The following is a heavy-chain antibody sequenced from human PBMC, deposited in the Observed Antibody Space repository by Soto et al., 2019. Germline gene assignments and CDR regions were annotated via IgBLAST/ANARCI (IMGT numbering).Heavy chain of an antibody. CDR3: ARGGKNWNRWFDP. CDR2: ISYDGSNK. CDR1: GFTFSSYA. J-gene: IGHJ5*02. V-gene: IGHV3-30-3*01. D-gene: IGHD1-1*01. Sequence: GGSLRLSCAASGFTFSSYAMHWVRQAPGKGLEWVAVISYDGSNKYYGDSVKGRFTISRENSKNTLYLQMNSLRAEDTAVYYCARGGKNWNRWFDPWGQGTLVTVSS.